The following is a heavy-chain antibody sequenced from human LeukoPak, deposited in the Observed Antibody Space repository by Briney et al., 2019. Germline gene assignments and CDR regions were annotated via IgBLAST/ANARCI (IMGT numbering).Heavy chain of an antibody. CDR3: AKGKGIAAYESLPTFDP. V-gene: IGHV3-7*03. D-gene: IGHD6-13*01. Sequence: PGGSLRLSCAASGFTFSNYWMSWVRQAPGKGLEWVANIKRDGSDNYYVGSVEGRFTISRDNAKNSLYLQMSSLRAEDTAVYYCAKGKGIAAYESLPTFDPWGQGTLVTVSS. J-gene: IGHJ5*02. CDR2: IKRDGSDN. CDR1: GFTFSNYW.